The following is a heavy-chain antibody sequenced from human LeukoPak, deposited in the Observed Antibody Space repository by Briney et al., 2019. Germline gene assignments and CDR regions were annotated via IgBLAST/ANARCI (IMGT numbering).Heavy chain of an antibody. J-gene: IGHJ4*02. CDR3: ARDKDWSLDY. D-gene: IGHD2-15*01. CDR1: GYTFTSYG. CDR2: ISAYNGNT. Sequence: ASVKVSCKASGYTFTSYGISWVRQPPGQGPEWMGWISAYNGNTNYAQKLQGRVTLTTDTSTSTAYMEVRSLRSDDTAVYYCARDKDWSLDYWGQGTLVTVSS. V-gene: IGHV1-18*01.